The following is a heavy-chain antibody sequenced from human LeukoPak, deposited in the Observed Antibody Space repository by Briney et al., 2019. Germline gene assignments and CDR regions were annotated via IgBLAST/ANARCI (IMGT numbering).Heavy chain of an antibody. J-gene: IGHJ4*02. CDR3: ARLTPGAGGY. V-gene: IGHV4-39*01. CDR2: IYYSGST. CDR1: GGSISSSSYY. Sequence: PSETLSLTCTVSGGSISSSSYYWGWIRQPPGKGLGWIGSIYYSGSTYYNPSLKSRVTISVDTSKNQFSLKLSSVTAADTAVYYCARLTPGAGGYWGQGTLVTVSS. D-gene: IGHD1-26*01.